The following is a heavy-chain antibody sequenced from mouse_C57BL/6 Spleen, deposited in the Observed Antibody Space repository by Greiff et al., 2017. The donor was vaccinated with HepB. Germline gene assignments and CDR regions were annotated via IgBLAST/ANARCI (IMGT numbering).Heavy chain of an antibody. D-gene: IGHD2-2*01. J-gene: IGHJ4*01. V-gene: IGHV5-9-1*02. Sequence: EVKVVESGEGLVKPGGSLKLSCAASGFTFSSYAMSWVRQTPEKRLEWVAYISSGGDYIYYADTVKGRFTISRDNARNTLYLQMSSLKSEDTAMYYCTLIYYGYAMDYWGQGTSVTVSS. CDR1: GFTFSSYA. CDR2: ISSGGDYI. CDR3: TLIYYGYAMDY.